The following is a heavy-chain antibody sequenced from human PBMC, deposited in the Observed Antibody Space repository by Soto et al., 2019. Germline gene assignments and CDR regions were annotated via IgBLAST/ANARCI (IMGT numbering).Heavy chain of an antibody. J-gene: IGHJ6*02. V-gene: IGHV4-39*01. CDR2: IYYSGST. Sequence: QLQLQESGPGLVKPSETLSLTCTVSGGSISSSSYYWGWIRQPPGKGLEWIGSIYYSGSTYYNPSLKSRVPRSVDTSKNQFCLKLSSVTAADTAVYYCGGGRNYYYGMEVWGQGTTVTVSS. CDR3: GGGRNYYYGMEV. D-gene: IGHD3-16*01. CDR1: GGSISSSSYY.